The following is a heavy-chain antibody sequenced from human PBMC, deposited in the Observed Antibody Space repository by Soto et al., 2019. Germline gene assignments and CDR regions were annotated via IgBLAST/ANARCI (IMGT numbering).Heavy chain of an antibody. Sequence: QAQVVHSGAEGRKPGSSVKISCKASEGTFNSYAIAGVRQAPGQGLEWMGGIIPYYNTLNSAQKFQDRVTLTADDSTNTVFMDLSSLSSDATAVYFCASGASRWYPYFFDSWAPGTLVTVSS. D-gene: IGHD6-13*01. J-gene: IGHJ4*02. CDR2: IIPYYNTL. V-gene: IGHV1-69*01. CDR3: ASGASRWYPYFFDS. CDR1: EGTFNSYA.